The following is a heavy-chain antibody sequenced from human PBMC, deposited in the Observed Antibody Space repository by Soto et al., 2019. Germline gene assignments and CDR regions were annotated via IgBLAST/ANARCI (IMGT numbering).Heavy chain of an antibody. CDR3: ARQLYIAAPDAFDI. CDR1: GGSISSSSYY. Sequence: KASETLSLTCTVSGGSISSSSYYWGWIRQPPGKGLEWIGSIYYSGSTYYNPSLKSRVTISVDTSKNQFSLKLSSVTAADTAVYYCARQLYIAAPDAFDIWGQGTMVTVSS. V-gene: IGHV4-39*01. J-gene: IGHJ3*02. CDR2: IYYSGST. D-gene: IGHD6-6*01.